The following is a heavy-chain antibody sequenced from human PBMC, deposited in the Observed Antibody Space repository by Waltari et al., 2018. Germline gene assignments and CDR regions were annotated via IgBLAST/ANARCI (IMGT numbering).Heavy chain of an antibody. D-gene: IGHD3-22*01. CDR2: INPNSGGT. CDR3: ASLLIPYYYDSSVLPIQH. J-gene: IGHJ1*01. CDR1: GYTFTGYY. Sequence: QVQLVQSGAEVKKPGASVKVSCTASGYTFTGYYMHWVRQAPGQGLEWMGRINPNSGGTNYAQKFQGRVTMTRDTSISTAYMELSRLRSDDTAVYYCASLLIPYYYDSSVLPIQHWGQGTLVTVSS. V-gene: IGHV1-2*06.